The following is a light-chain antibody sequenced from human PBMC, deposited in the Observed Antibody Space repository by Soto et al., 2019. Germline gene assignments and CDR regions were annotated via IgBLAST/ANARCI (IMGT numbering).Light chain of an antibody. CDR3: QHYGSSVT. CDR1: ERVSSHY. V-gene: IGKV3-20*01. Sequence: EIVLTPSPSSLSLSPGESATLSCRARERVSSHYIGRDQQRRGQAPSLLIYGTGNRAPGIPDRFSGDGAATDFTLTITRLEPEDFAVAYCQHYGSSVTFGGGTKVDIK. J-gene: IGKJ4*01. CDR2: GTG.